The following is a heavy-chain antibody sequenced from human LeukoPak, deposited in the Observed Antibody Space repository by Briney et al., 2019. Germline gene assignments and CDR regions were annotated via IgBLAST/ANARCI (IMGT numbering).Heavy chain of an antibody. D-gene: IGHD4-17*01. CDR2: INGDGSST. V-gene: IGHV3-74*01. CDR1: GITLGSYW. J-gene: IGHJ4*02. Sequence: GGSLRLSCAASGITLGSYWMHWVRQAPGKGLVWVSRINGDGSSTNYADSVKGRFTISRDNAKNTLYLQMNSLRAEDTAVYYCARGTGNYGDWDYWGQGTLVTVSS. CDR3: ARGTGNYGDWDY.